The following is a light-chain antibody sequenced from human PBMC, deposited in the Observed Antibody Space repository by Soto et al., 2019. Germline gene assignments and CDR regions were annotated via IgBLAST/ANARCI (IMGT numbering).Light chain of an antibody. V-gene: IGLV2-14*01. J-gene: IGLJ3*02. CDR2: EVS. CDR1: SSDVGGYNY. Sequence: QSVLTQPASVSGSPGQSITISCTGTSSDVGGYNYVSWYQQHPGQAPKLMIYEVSNRPSGVSNRFSGSKSGNTASLTISGLQAEDEADYYCSSYTTISTLEVFGGGTKLTVL. CDR3: SSYTTISTLEV.